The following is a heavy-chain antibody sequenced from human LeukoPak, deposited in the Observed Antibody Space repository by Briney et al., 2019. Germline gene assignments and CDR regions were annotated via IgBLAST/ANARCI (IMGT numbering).Heavy chain of an antibody. J-gene: IGHJ3*02. CDR2: ISGSGGST. D-gene: IGHD3-22*01. V-gene: IGHV3-23*01. CDR1: GFTFSSYA. Sequence: GGSLRLSCAASGFTFSSYAMSWVRQAPGKGLEWVSAISGSGGSTYYADSVKGRFTISRDNSKNTLYLQMNSLRAEDTAVYYCAKDGAPGWYYDSSGYLSAFDIWGQGTMVTVSS. CDR3: AKDGAPGWYYDSSGYLSAFDI.